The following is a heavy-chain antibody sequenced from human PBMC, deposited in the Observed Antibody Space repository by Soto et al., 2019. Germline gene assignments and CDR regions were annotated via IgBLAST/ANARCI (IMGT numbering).Heavy chain of an antibody. CDR2: IYYSGST. CDR3: ARGGYSYGRDYGMDV. V-gene: IGHV4-59*01. CDR1: GGSISTYY. J-gene: IGHJ6*02. D-gene: IGHD5-18*01. Sequence: KTSETLSLTCTVSGGSISTYYWSWIRQPPGKELDWIGYIYYSGSTNYNPSLKSRVTISLDTSKNQFSLKLTSVTAADTALYYCARGGYSYGRDYGMDVWGQGTTVTVSS.